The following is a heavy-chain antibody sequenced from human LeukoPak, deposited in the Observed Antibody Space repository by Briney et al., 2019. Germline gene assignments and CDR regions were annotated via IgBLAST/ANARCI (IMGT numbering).Heavy chain of an antibody. CDR2: IRYDGNNK. CDR1: GFTFSNYG. CDR3: AKANVKYCSGGSCFDAFDI. D-gene: IGHD2-15*01. V-gene: IGHV3-30*02. Sequence: GGSLRLSCGASGFTFSNYGMLWVRQAPGKGLDWVAFIRYDGNNKLYADSVKGRFTISRDNSKNTLYLQMNSLRAEDTAVYYCAKANVKYCSGGSCFDAFDIWGQGTMVTVSS. J-gene: IGHJ3*02.